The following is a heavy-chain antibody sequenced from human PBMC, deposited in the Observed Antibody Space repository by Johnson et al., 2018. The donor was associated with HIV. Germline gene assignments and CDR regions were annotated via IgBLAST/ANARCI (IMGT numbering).Heavy chain of an antibody. D-gene: IGHD3-22*01. CDR3: SSPWYYDMYAFDI. CDR1: GITVNTNY. Sequence: VLLVESGGGLVQSGESLRLSCAASGITVNTNYMSWVRRAPGKGLEWVSVIYSGGNTYYADSVKGRFSISRDNSKNTVYLQMNSLRPEDTAVYYCSSPWYYDMYAFDIWGQGTLVTVSS. J-gene: IGHJ3*02. V-gene: IGHV3-66*02. CDR2: IYSGGNT.